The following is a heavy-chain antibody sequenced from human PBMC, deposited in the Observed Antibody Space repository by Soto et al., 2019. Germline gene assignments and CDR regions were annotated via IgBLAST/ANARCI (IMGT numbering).Heavy chain of an antibody. J-gene: IGHJ4*02. V-gene: IGHV1-2*04. D-gene: IGHD3-16*01. CDR3: ARGGGSYGDLQGVSDY. CDR2: INPNSGGT. Sequence: QVQLVQSGAEVKKPGASVKVSCKASGYTFTGYYMHWVRQAPGQGLEWMGWINPNSGGTNYAQKFQGWVSMTRDTSISTAYMQLSRLTSADTAVYYCARGGGSYGDLQGVSDYWGQGTLVTVSS. CDR1: GYTFTGYY.